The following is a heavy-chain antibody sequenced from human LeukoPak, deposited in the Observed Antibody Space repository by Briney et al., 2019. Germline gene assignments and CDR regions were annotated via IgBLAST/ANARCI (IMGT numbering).Heavy chain of an antibody. D-gene: IGHD3-3*01. Sequence: PSETLSLTCTVSGGSISSGGYYWSWIRQHPGKGLEWIGYIYYSGSTYYNPSLKSRVTISVDTSKNQFSLKLSSVTAADTAVYYCARSRYDFWSGYTNDAFDIWGQGTMVTVSS. V-gene: IGHV4-31*03. CDR3: ARSRYDFWSGYTNDAFDI. CDR1: GGSISSGGYY. CDR2: IYYSGST. J-gene: IGHJ3*02.